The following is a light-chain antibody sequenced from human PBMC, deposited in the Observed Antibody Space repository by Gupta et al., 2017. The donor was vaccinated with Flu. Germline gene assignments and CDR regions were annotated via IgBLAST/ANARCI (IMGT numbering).Light chain of an antibody. Sequence: ITISSSGTSSDVGRSDSVSWYQQHPDKAPKLIIFDVTKRPSGVSSRFSGSKSGNTASLTISGLQPEDETDYYCSSYTSGSTFYVFGTGTKVTVL. CDR1: SSDVGRSDS. CDR3: SSYTSGSTFYV. V-gene: IGLV2-14*03. J-gene: IGLJ1*01. CDR2: DVT.